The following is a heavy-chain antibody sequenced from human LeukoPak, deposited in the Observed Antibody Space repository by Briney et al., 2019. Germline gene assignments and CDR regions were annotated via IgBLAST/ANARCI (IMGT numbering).Heavy chain of an antibody. V-gene: IGHV4-59*12. CDR3: ASGGTYSSSSQWYFDL. D-gene: IGHD6-6*01. J-gene: IGHJ2*01. CDR2: IYHSGST. CDR1: GGSISSYY. Sequence: SETLSLTCTVSGGSISSYYWSWIRQPPGKGLEWIGYIYHSGSTYYNPSLKSRVTISVDRSKNQFSLKLSSVTAADTAVYYCASGGTYSSSSQWYFDLWGRGTLVTVSS.